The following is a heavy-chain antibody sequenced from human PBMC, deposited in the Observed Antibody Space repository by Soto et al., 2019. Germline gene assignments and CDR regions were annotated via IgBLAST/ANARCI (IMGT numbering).Heavy chain of an antibody. CDR2: IMPVFPPP. D-gene: IGHD3-3*02. CDR1: GGTFRTSA. J-gene: IGHJ6*02. Sequence: QVQLVQSGAEVKKPRSSVKVSCKTSGGTFRTSAISSVRQAPGHGLEWMGGIMPVFPPPDYAQKFQGRVTITADESTSTAYMELSSLGSEDTAVYYCARDKDRQQLGGNYYYIMDVWGQGTTVTVSS. CDR3: ARDKDRQQLGGNYYYIMDV. V-gene: IGHV1-69*12.